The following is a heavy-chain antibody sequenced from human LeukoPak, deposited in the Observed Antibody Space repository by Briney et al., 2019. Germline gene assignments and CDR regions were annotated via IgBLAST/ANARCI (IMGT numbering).Heavy chain of an antibody. CDR1: GFTFSSYS. CDR3: GLPEVSPSSI. J-gene: IGHJ3*02. V-gene: IGHV3-21*01. D-gene: IGHD2-21*01. Sequence: PGRSLRLSCAASGFTFSSYSMNWVRQAPGKGLEWVSSISSSTSYIYYADSVKGPFTISRDNAKNSLYLQMNSLRAEDTAVYYCGLPEVSPSSIWGQGTMVTVSS. CDR2: ISSSTSYI.